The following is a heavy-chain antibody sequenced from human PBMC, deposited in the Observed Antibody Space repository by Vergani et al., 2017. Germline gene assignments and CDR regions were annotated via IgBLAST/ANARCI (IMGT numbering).Heavy chain of an antibody. J-gene: IGHJ4*02. CDR1: GYTFTNYY. Sequence: QVQLVQSGAEVKKPGASVKVSCKASGYTFTNYYMHWVRQAPGQGLEWMGIINPSGSSTSYAQKFQGRVTMTMDTATSTVYMEVSSLRTDDTAVYYCARDLLPALSLPGYWGQGTLVTVSS. D-gene: IGHD2/OR15-2a*01. CDR3: ARDLLPALSLPGY. V-gene: IGHV1-46*01. CDR2: INPSGSST.